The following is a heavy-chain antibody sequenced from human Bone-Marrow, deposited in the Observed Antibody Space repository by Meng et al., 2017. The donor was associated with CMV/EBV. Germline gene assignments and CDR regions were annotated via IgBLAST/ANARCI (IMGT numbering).Heavy chain of an antibody. CDR2: IFPILSTA. D-gene: IGHD1-1*01. CDR3: ARPQSTGTTLGF. CDR1: GGTFNTYS. Sequence: SVKVSCKASGGTFNTYSISWVRQAPGQGLEWMGRIFPILSTADYAQKFQGRVTITADKSTATAYMEVSSLRSEDTAVYYCARPQSTGTTLGFWGQGTLVIVSS. V-gene: IGHV1-69*08. J-gene: IGHJ4*02.